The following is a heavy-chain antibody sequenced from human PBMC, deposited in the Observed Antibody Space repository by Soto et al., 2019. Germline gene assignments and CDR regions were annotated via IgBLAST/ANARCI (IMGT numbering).Heavy chain of an antibody. CDR3: ASSLPPMVRDSSGYYDY. J-gene: IGHJ4*02. V-gene: IGHV3-33*01. Sequence: GGSLRLSCAASGFTFSSYGMHWVRQAPGKGLEWVAVIWYDGSNKYYADSVKGRFTISRDNSKNTLYLQMNSLRAEDTAVYYCASSLPPMVRDSSGYYDYWGQGTLVTVSS. D-gene: IGHD3-22*01. CDR1: GFTFSSYG. CDR2: IWYDGSNK.